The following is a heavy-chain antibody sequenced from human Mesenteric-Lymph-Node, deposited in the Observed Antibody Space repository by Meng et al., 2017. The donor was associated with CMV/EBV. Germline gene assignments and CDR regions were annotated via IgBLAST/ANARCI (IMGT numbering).Heavy chain of an antibody. CDR1: GYTFTSYG. J-gene: IGHJ5*02. CDR3: ARQFYDFWGGSLNWFDP. CDR2: VKGDSGDT. D-gene: IGHD3-3*01. V-gene: IGHV1-2*02. Sequence: ASVKVSCKASGYTFTSYGISWVRQAPGQGLEWMGWVKGDSGDTQYAQKFQGRVTMTRDTSISTAYMELNRLRSDDMAIYYCARQFYDFWGGSLNWFDPWGQGTLVTVSS.